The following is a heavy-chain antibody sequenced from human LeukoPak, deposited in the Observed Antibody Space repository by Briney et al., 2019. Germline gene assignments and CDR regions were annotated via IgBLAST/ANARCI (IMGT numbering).Heavy chain of an antibody. J-gene: IGHJ6*04. CDR3: ARGHYYGLDV. CDR1: GFTFRSYI. CDR2: ISSSSSNI. Sequence: GGSLRLSCAASGFTFRSYIMNWVRQAPGKGLEWVSSISSSSSNIYYADSVKGRFTISRDNAKNSLYLQVNSLRNEDTAVYYCARGHYYGLDVWGKGTTVTISS. V-gene: IGHV3-21*01.